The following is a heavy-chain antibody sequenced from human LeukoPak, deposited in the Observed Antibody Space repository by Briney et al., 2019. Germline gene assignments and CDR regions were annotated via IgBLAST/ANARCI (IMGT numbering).Heavy chain of an antibody. D-gene: IGHD2-15*01. CDR1: GGSFSSYY. Sequence: SETLSLTCTVSGGSFSSYYSSGIRQPPGKGLEGMGYIYYSGSTNYNPYHQSRVTISVDTSKNQLSLKLSSVTAADTAVYYCARVGGIVDYWGQGTLVTVSS. CDR3: ARVGGIVDY. J-gene: IGHJ4*02. CDR2: IYYSGST. V-gene: IGHV4-59*13.